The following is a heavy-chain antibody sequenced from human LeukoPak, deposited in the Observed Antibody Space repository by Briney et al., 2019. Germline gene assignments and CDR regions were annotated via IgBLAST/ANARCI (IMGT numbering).Heavy chain of an antibody. CDR3: ARDRVVGSGSYYDCLWY. Sequence: GGSLRLSCAASGFTFSSYAMHWVRQAPGKGLEWVAVISYDGSNKYYADSVKGRFTISRDNPKNTLYLQMNSLRAEDTAVYYCARDRVVGSGSYYDCLWYWGQGTLVTVSS. V-gene: IGHV3-30-3*01. CDR2: ISYDGSNK. J-gene: IGHJ4*02. D-gene: IGHD1-26*01. CDR1: GFTFSSYA.